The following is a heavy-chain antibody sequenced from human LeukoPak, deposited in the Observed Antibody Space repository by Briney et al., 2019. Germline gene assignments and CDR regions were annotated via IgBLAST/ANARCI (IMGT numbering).Heavy chain of an antibody. CDR2: IWYDGSNE. J-gene: IGHJ5*02. V-gene: IGHV3-33*01. CDR3: ARDRGVSVTTYWFGP. D-gene: IGHD4-17*01. Sequence: GALRLSCAASGFTFSSYGMHWVRQAPGKGLEWVAVIWYDGSNEYYADSVKGRFTISRDNSKNTLYLQMNSLRAEDTAVYYCARDRGVSVTTYWFGPWGQGTLVTVSS. CDR1: GFTFSSYG.